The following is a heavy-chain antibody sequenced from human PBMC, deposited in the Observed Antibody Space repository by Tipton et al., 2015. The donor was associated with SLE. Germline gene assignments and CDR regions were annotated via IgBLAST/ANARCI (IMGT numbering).Heavy chain of an antibody. Sequence: PLRLSCAASGFIFSDHYLDWVRQAPGKGLEWVARSRNKANRYTTEYPASVKGRFAISRDESKNTLYLQMSSLKSEDAAVYYCVQGYHGFDSWGQGTLVTVSS. V-gene: IGHV3-72*01. CDR3: VQGYHGFDS. CDR1: GFIFSDHY. D-gene: IGHD5-18*01. J-gene: IGHJ4*02. CDR2: SRNKANRYTT.